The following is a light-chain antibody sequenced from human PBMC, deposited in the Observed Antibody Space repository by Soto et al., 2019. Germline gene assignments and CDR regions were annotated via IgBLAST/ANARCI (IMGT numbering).Light chain of an antibody. V-gene: IGKV1-5*01. CDR2: DAS. CDR1: QSISLS. J-gene: IGKJ1*01. CDR3: QQYNSYSRT. Sequence: TQSPATLSLSPGGRATLSCRASQSISLSLAWYQQKPGKAPKLLIYDASSLESGVPSRFSGSGSGTEFTLTISSLQPDDFATYYCQQYNSYSRTFGQGTKVDI.